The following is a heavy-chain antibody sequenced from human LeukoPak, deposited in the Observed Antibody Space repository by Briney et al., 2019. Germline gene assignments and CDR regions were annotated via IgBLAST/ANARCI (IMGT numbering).Heavy chain of an antibody. Sequence: KPSETLSLTCTVSGGSISIYYWSWIRQPPGKGLEWIGEINHSGSTNYNPSLKSRVTISVDTSKNQFSLKLSSVTAADTAVYYCATRNPTNSSSWFDPWGQGTLVTVSS. D-gene: IGHD6-13*01. CDR1: GGSISIYY. J-gene: IGHJ5*02. CDR3: ATRNPTNSSSWFDP. V-gene: IGHV4-34*01. CDR2: INHSGST.